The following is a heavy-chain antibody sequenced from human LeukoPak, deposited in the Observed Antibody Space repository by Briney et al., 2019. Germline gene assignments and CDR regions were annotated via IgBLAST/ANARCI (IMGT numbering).Heavy chain of an antibody. V-gene: IGHV1-8*01. CDR2: MNPNSGNT. D-gene: IGHD5-12*01. Sequence: GASVKVSCKASGYTFTSYDINWVRQATGQGLEWVGWMNPNSGNTGYAQKFQGRVTMTRSTSISTAYMELSSLRSEDTAVYYCASEYSGYDNNWFDPWGQGTLVTVSS. CDR3: ASEYSGYDNNWFDP. CDR1: GYTFTSYD. J-gene: IGHJ5*02.